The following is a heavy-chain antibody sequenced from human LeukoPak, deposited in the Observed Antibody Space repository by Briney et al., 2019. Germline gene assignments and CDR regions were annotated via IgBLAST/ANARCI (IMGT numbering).Heavy chain of an antibody. Sequence: ASVKVSCKVSGYTLTELCMHWVRQAPGKGLEWMGGFDPEDGETIYAQKFQGRVTMTEDTSIDTAYMELSSLRSDDTAVYYCATANSSMVRGIGSDWFDPWGQGTLVTVSS. CDR3: ATANSSMVRGIGSDWFDP. CDR2: FDPEDGET. V-gene: IGHV1-24*01. J-gene: IGHJ5*02. D-gene: IGHD3-10*01. CDR1: GYTLTELC.